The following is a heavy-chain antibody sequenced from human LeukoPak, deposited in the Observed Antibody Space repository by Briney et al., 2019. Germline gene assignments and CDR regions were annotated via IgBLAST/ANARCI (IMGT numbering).Heavy chain of an antibody. J-gene: IGHJ5*02. D-gene: IGHD6-13*01. CDR2: IYSGGST. CDR1: GFTISSNY. CDR3: ARGRQQQLGWFDP. V-gene: IGHV3-53*01. Sequence: GGSLRLSCAASGFTISSNYMSWVRQAPGKGLEWVSVIYSGGSTYYADSVKGRFTISRDNSKNTLYLQMNSLRAEDTAVYYCARGRQQQLGWFDPWGQGTLVTVSS.